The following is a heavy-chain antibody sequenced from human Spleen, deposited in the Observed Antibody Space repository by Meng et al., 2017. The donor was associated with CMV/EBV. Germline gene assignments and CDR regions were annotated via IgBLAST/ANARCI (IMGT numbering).Heavy chain of an antibody. J-gene: IGHJ5*02. V-gene: IGHV4-34*01. CDR1: GGSFSGYY. CDR2: INHSGST. D-gene: IGHD4-11*01. CDR3: ARDNYYSKARFDP. Sequence: SETLSLTCAVYGGSFSGYYWSWIRQPPGKGLEWIGEINHSGSTNYNPSLKSRVTISLDTSKNQFSLKLSSVTAADTAVYYCARDNYYSKARFDPWGQGTLVTVSS.